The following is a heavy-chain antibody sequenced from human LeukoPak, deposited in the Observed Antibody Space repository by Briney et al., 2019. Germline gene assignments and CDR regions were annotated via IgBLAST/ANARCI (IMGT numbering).Heavy chain of an antibody. CDR3: ARGKELLRLPKSVDY. V-gene: IGHV4-34*01. CDR1: GGSFCGYY. Sequence: PSETLSLTCAFYGGSFCGYYWSWIRQPPGKGLEWIGEINHSGSTNYNPSLKSRVTISVDTSKNQFSLKLSSVTAADTAVYYCARGKELLRLPKSVDYWAREPWSPSPQ. J-gene: IGHJ4*02. CDR2: INHSGST. D-gene: IGHD1-26*01.